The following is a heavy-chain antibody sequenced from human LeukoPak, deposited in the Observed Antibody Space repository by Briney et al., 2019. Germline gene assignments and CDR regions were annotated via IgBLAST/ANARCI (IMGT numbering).Heavy chain of an antibody. D-gene: IGHD3-3*01. CDR2: IIPIFGTA. V-gene: IGHV1-69*05. CDR3: ARDRGRSARGRWFDP. J-gene: IGHJ5*02. Sequence: ASVKVSCKASGGTFSSYAISWVRQAPGQGLEWMGRIIPIFGTANYAQKFQGRVTITTDESTSTAYMELSSLRSADTAVYYCARDRGRSARGRWFDPWGQGTLVTVSS. CDR1: GGTFSSYA.